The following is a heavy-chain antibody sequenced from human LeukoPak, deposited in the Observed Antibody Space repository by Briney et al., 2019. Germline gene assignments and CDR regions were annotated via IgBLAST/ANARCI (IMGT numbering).Heavy chain of an antibody. V-gene: IGHV3-48*03. Sequence: GGSLRLSCAASGFTFSSYEMNWVRQAPGKGLEWVSYISCSGSTIYYADSVKGRFTISRDNAKNSLYLQMNSLRAEDTAVYYCARLLYYGMDVWGQGTTVTVSS. CDR3: ARLLYYGMDV. CDR2: ISCSGSTI. J-gene: IGHJ6*02. CDR1: GFTFSSYE.